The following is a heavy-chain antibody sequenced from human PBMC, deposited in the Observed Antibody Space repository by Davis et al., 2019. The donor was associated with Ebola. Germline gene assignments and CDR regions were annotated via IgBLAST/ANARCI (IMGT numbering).Heavy chain of an antibody. CDR1: GFTFSSYA. V-gene: IGHV3-23*01. D-gene: IGHD3-22*01. Sequence: PGGSLRLSCAASGFTFSSYAMSWVRQAPGKGLEWVSAISGSGGSTYYADSVKGRFTISRDNSKNTLYLQMNSLRAEDTAVYYCAKDHMIVVVITLADAFDIWGQGTMVTVSS. CDR3: AKDHMIVVVITLADAFDI. CDR2: ISGSGGST. J-gene: IGHJ3*02.